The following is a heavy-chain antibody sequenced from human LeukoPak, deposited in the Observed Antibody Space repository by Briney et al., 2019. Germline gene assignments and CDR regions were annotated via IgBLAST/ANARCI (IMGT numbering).Heavy chain of an antibody. D-gene: IGHD6-13*01. Sequence: GGSLRLSCAASGFTFSSYEMNWVRQAPGKGLEWVSYISSSGSTICYADSVKGRFTISRDNAKNSLYLQMNSLRAEDTAVYYCARVSYSSSWSTSGSYYDYWGQGTLVTVSS. CDR2: ISSSGSTI. CDR3: ARVSYSSSWSTSGSYYDY. CDR1: GFTFSSYE. J-gene: IGHJ4*03. V-gene: IGHV3-48*03.